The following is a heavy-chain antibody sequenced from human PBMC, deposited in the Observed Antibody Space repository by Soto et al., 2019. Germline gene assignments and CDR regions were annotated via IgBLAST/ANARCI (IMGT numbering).Heavy chain of an antibody. CDR1: GFTFSSYA. D-gene: IGHD1-7*01. V-gene: IGHV3-23*01. CDR3: ATLRAGTTNFDY. J-gene: IGHJ4*02. CDR2: ISGSGGST. Sequence: GGSLRLSCAASGFTFSSYAMSWVRQAPGKGLEWVSAISGSGGSTYYADSVKGRFTISRDNSKNTLYLQMNSLRAEDTAVYYCATLRAGTTNFDYWGQGTLVTVSS.